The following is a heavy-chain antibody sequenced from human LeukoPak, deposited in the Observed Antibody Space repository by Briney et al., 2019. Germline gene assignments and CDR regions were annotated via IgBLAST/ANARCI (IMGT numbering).Heavy chain of an antibody. V-gene: IGHV4-34*01. Sequence: SETLSLTCAVYGGSFSGYCWSWIRQPPGKGLEWIGEINHSGSTNYNPSLKSRVTISVDTSKNQFSLKLSSVTAADTAVYYCARRLGYYGSGRDFDYWGQGTLVTVSS. J-gene: IGHJ4*02. CDR3: ARRLGYYGSGRDFDY. CDR1: GGSFSGYC. D-gene: IGHD3-10*01. CDR2: INHSGST.